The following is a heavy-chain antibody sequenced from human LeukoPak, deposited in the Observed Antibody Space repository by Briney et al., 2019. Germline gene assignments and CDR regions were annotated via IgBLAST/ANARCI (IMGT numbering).Heavy chain of an antibody. V-gene: IGHV3-23*01. CDR2: ISGSGTTT. J-gene: IGHJ4*02. Sequence: GGSLRLSCTASGFPFTSHAMTWVRQAPGKGLEWLSSISGSGTTTYYAESVRGRLTISRDNSKNTLYLEMNRLRVEDTAVYYCAKVLTLWFGALDYWGQGSLVSVFS. CDR1: GFPFTSHA. CDR3: AKVLTLWFGALDY. D-gene: IGHD3-10*01.